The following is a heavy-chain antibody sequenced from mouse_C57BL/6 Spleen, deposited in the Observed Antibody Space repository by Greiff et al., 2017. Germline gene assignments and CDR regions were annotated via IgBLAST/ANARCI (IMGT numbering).Heavy chain of an antibody. V-gene: IGHV1-54*01. D-gene: IGHD3-2*02. Sequence: QVQLQQSGAELVRPGTSVKVSCKASGYAFTNYLIEWVKQRPGQGLEWIGVINTGSGGTNYNEKFKGKATLTADKSSSTAYMQLSSLTSEDSAVYFCARGSSGYGWYFDVWGTGTTVTVAS. CDR1: GYAFTNYL. CDR3: ARGSSGYGWYFDV. CDR2: INTGSGGT. J-gene: IGHJ1*03.